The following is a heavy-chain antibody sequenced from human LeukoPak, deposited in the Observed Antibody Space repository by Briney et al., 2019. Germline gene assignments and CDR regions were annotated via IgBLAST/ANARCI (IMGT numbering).Heavy chain of an antibody. CDR1: GGTFSSYA. CDR2: IIPIFGTA. V-gene: IGHV1-69*05. CDR3: AREEGNCSRGSCYSGNWFDP. D-gene: IGHD2-15*01. Sequence: ASVKVSCKASGGTFSSYAISWMRQAPGQGLEWMGGIIPIFGTANYAQKFQGRVTITTDESTSTAYMELSSLRSEDTAVYYCAREEGNCSRGSCYSGNWFDPWGQGTLVTVSS. J-gene: IGHJ5*02.